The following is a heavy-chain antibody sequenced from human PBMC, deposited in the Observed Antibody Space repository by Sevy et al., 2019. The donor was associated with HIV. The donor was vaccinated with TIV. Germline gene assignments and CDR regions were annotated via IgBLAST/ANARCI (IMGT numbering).Heavy chain of an antibody. CDR1: GFTFSSYA. CDR3: AKDGGNSPYSSSWYVGNYHYGMDV. CDR2: ISGSGGST. D-gene: IGHD6-13*01. J-gene: IGHJ6*02. Sequence: GGSLRLSCAASGFTFSSYAMSWVRQAPGKGLEWVSAISGSGGSTYYADSVKGRFTISRDNSKNTLYLQMNSLRAEDTAVYYCAKDGGNSPYSSSWYVGNYHYGMDVWGQGTTVTVSS. V-gene: IGHV3-23*01.